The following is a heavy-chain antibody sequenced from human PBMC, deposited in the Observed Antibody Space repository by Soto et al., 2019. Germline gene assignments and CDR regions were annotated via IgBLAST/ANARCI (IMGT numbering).Heavy chain of an antibody. CDR1: GGSITSDDFY. V-gene: IGHV4-30-4*01. Sequence: TLSLTCTVSGGSITSDDFYWSWIRQPPGKGLEWIGYIYYSGSTYYNPSLKSRVSISLDTSKKQFSLKLNSVTASDTAVYYCARGRGFYYDGSGYYFDYWGQGTPVTVS. D-gene: IGHD3-22*01. CDR2: IYYSGST. J-gene: IGHJ4*02. CDR3: ARGRGFYYDGSGYYFDY.